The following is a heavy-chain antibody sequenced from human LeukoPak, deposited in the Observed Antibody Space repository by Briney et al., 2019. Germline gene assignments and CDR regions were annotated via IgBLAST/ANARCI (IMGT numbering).Heavy chain of an antibody. J-gene: IGHJ4*02. CDR2: IWYDGSKK. CDR3: ARDPLTY. V-gene: IGHV3-33*01. CDR1: GFTFSSGG. Sequence: GRSLRLSCAASGFTFSSGGMHWVRQAPGKGLEWLAIIWYDGSKKYYADSVKGRFTISRGNSRNTLYLQMNSLRAEDTAVYFCARDPLTYWGQGTLVTVSS.